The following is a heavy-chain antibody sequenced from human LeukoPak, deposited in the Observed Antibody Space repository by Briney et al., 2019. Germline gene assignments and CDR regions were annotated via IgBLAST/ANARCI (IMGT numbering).Heavy chain of an antibody. CDR2: IYYSGST. J-gene: IGHJ3*02. D-gene: IGHD3-22*01. CDR3: ARGDYYDSSGYYYNDAFDI. Sequence: SETLSLTCTVSGGSISSYYWSWIRQPPGKGLEWIGYIYYSGSTNYNPSLKSRVTISVDMSKNQFSLKLSSVTAADTAVYYCARGDYYDSSGYYYNDAFDIWGQGTMVTVSS. V-gene: IGHV4-59*01. CDR1: GGSISSYY.